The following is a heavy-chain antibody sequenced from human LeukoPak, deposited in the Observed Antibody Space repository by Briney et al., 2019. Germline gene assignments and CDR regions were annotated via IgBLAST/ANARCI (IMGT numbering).Heavy chain of an antibody. CDR3: VRLNTVTPFDY. V-gene: IGHV3-74*01. Sequence: PGGSQRLSCAASGFKFSDHYIDWVRQAPGKGLVWVSRINPDGSSRDYADSVKGRFTISRDNAKNTVYLQMNSLRAEDAAVYYCVRLNTVTPFDYWGQGTMVTVSS. J-gene: IGHJ4*02. CDR2: INPDGSSR. CDR1: GFKFSDHY. D-gene: IGHD4-17*01.